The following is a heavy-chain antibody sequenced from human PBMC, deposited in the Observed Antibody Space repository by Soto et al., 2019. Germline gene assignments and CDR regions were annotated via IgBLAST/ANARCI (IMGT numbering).Heavy chain of an antibody. J-gene: IGHJ4*02. V-gene: IGHV5-10-1*01. CDR1: GYSFAGYW. D-gene: IGHD3-22*01. Sequence: PGASLKISCKGSGYSFAGYWITWVRQKPGKGLEWMGRIDPSDSHTYYSPSFRGPVTISATKSITTVFLQWSSLRASDTAMYYCARQIYDSDTGPNFQYYFDSWGQGPPVTVSS. CDR3: ARQIYDSDTGPNFQYYFDS. CDR2: IDPSDSHT.